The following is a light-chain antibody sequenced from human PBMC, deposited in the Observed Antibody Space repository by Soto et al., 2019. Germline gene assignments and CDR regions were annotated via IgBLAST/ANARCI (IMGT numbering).Light chain of an antibody. CDR3: QQRSNWRT. V-gene: IGKV3-11*01. CDR2: DAS. J-gene: IGKJ1*01. CDR1: QSVSSY. Sequence: EIVLTQSPATLSLSPGERATLSCRASQSVSSYLAWYQQKPGQAPRLLIYDASNRATGIPARFSGSGSGTAFTRTISSLEPEDFAVYYCQQRSNWRTFGQGTKVEIK.